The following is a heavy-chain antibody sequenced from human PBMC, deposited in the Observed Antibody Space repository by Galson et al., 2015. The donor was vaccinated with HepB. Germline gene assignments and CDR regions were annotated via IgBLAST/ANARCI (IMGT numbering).Heavy chain of an antibody. J-gene: IGHJ6*02. CDR2: IKSKTDGGTT. CDR1: GFTFSNAW. V-gene: IGHV3-15*01. CDR3: TTDIVVVPAARGYYGMDV. D-gene: IGHD2-2*01. Sequence: SLRLSCAASGFTFSNAWMSWVRQAPGKGLEWGGRIKSKTDGGTTDYAAPVKGRFTISRDDSKNTLYLQMNSLKTEDTAVYYCTTDIVVVPAARGYYGMDVWGQGTTVTVSS.